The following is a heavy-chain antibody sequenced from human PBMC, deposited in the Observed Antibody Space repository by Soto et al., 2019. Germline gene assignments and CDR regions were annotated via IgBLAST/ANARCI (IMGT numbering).Heavy chain of an antibody. J-gene: IGHJ3*02. V-gene: IGHV3-9*01. Sequence: EVQLVESGGGLVQPGRSLRLSCAASGFTFDDYAMHWVRQAPGKGLEWVSGISWNSGSIGYADSVKGRFTISRDNAKNSLYLQMNSLRAEDTALYYCAKDIGGQQLMWFDAFDIWGQGTMVTVSS. CDR1: GFTFDDYA. CDR3: AKDIGGQQLMWFDAFDI. CDR2: ISWNSGSI. D-gene: IGHD6-13*01.